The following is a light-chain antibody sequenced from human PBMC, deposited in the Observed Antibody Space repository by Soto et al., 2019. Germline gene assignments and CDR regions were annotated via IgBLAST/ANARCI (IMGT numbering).Light chain of an antibody. CDR2: DVT. V-gene: IGLV2-14*03. Sequence: QSVLTQPASVSGSPGQSITISCTGTSSDVGGYDYVSWYQRHPGKAPRLMIYDVTNQPSGVSDRFSGSKSGNTASLTFSGLQTEDEADYYCSSHTSSSAVVFGGGTKVTV. J-gene: IGLJ2*01. CDR1: SSDVGGYDY. CDR3: SSHTSSSAVV.